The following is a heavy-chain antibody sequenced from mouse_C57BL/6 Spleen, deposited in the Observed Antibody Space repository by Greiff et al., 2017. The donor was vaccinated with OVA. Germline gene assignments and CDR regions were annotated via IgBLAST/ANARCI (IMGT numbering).Heavy chain of an antibody. Sequence: VQLKESGPELVKPGASVKISCKASGYSFTGYYMNWVKQSPEKSLEWIGEINPSTGGTTYNQKFKAKATLTVDKSSSTAYMQLKSLTSEDSAVYYCARGAYYGSSYGFAYWGQGTLVTVSA. V-gene: IGHV1-42*01. J-gene: IGHJ3*01. CDR3: ARGAYYGSSYGFAY. CDR2: INPSTGGT. CDR1: GYSFTGYY. D-gene: IGHD1-1*01.